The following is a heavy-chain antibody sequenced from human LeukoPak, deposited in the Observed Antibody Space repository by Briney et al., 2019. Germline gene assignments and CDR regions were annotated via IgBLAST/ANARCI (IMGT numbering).Heavy chain of an antibody. CDR3: ARDSDSSGYFDS. CDR2: ISSSGRTI. CDR1: GFTFSGYE. D-gene: IGHD3-22*01. V-gene: IGHV3-48*03. J-gene: IGHJ4*02. Sequence: TGGSLRLSCVASGFTFSGYEMNWVRQAPGKGLEWVSYISSSGRTIYYADSVKGRFTISRDNAKNSLYPQMNILRAEDTAVYYCARDSDSSGYFDSWGQGTLVTVSS.